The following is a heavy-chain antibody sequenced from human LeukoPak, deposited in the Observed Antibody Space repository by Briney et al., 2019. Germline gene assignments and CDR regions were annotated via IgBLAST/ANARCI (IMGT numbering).Heavy chain of an antibody. J-gene: IGHJ4*02. D-gene: IGHD3-22*01. V-gene: IGHV3-15*01. CDR2: IKSKTDGGTT. Sequence: TGGSLRLSCAASGFTFSNAWMSWVRQAPGKGLEWVGRIKSKTDGGTTDYAAPVKGRFTISRDDSKNTLYLQMNSLKTEDTAVYYCTTKFSGEGPNYYDSSGFDYWGQGTLVTVSS. CDR3: TTKFSGEGPNYYDSSGFDY. CDR1: GFTFSNAW.